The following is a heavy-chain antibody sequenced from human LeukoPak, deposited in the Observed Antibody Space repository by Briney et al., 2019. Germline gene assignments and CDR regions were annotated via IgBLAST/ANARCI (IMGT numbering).Heavy chain of an antibody. V-gene: IGHV4-34*01. CDR1: GGSFSGYY. CDR2: INHSGST. CDR3: ARGGYSGLPIPNWFDP. Sequence: SETLSLTCAVYGGSFSGYYWSWIRQPPGKGQEWIGEINHSGSTNYNPSLKSRVTISVDTSKNQFSLKLSSVTAADTAVYYCARGGYSGLPIPNWFDPWGQGTLVTVSS. D-gene: IGHD5-12*01. J-gene: IGHJ5*02.